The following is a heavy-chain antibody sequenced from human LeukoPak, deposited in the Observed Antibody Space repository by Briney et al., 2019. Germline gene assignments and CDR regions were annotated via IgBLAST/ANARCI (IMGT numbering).Heavy chain of an antibody. CDR2: HNPYSGAT. CDR3: ARARTTVTTREFDP. V-gene: IGHV1-2*02. Sequence: ASVKVSCKASAYTFTDFFIHWVPQAPGQGLEWMGWHNPYSGATNYARRFHGRVTMPRYTSISTAYLELSGLTSDATALYYCARARTTVTTREFDPWGQGTLVTVSS. D-gene: IGHD4-17*01. J-gene: IGHJ5*02. CDR1: AYTFTDFF.